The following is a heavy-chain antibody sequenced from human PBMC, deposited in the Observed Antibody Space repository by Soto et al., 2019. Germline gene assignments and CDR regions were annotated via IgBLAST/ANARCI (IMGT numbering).Heavy chain of an antibody. V-gene: IGHV4-59*01. CDR1: GGSMCGSF. J-gene: IGHJ5*02. CDR3: ARGAGYSSSWPFDP. CDR2: IYYSGST. Sequence: SETLSLTCTVSGGSMCGSFWSWIRQPPGKGLEWIGYIYYSGSTDYNPSLKSRVTISVDTSKNQFSLKLTSVTAADTAVYYCARGAGYSSSWPFDPWGQGTLVTVSS. D-gene: IGHD6-13*01.